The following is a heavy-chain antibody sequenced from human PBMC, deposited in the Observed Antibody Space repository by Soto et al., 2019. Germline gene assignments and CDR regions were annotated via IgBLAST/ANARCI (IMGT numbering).Heavy chain of an antibody. D-gene: IGHD6-13*01. Sequence: EVHLLESGGGLVHPGESLRLSCGASGFTFSSCVMPWVRQAPGKGLEWVSGITDSGTGTDYADSVKGRFTISRDNSKNTMYLQMNNLRAEDTGVNYCAKRLINGRWYAEDWGQGTLVTVCS. J-gene: IGHJ4*02. CDR3: AKRLINGRWYAED. CDR1: GFTFSSCV. V-gene: IGHV3-23*01. CDR2: ITDSGTGT.